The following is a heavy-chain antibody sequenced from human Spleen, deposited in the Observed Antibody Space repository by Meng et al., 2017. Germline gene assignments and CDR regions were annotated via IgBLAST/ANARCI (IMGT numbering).Heavy chain of an antibody. D-gene: IGHD2/OR15-2a*01. CDR1: GFTFSSYW. J-gene: IGHJ4*02. CDR3: ARVIGNPPHY. Sequence: GESLKISCAASGFTFSSYWMHWVRQAPGKGLVWVSRISGDGSSTNYADFVKGRFTISRDNAKNTLYLQMNSLGVEDTAVYYCARVIGNPPHYWGQGTLVTVSS. V-gene: IGHV3-74*01. CDR2: ISGDGSST.